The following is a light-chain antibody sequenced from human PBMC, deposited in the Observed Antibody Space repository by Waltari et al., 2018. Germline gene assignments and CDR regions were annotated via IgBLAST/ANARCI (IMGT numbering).Light chain of an antibody. CDR2: NDN. CDR1: NIGGKS. V-gene: IGLV3-21*03. CDR3: QLWDIGSDHKV. J-gene: IGLJ1*01. Sequence: SYVLTQPPSVSVAPGKTATIPCGGDNIGGKSVHWYQQKPGQAPVLVVYNDNDRPSGIPERCCGSNSGNTATLTISRVEVGDEADYYCQLWDIGSDHKVFGSGTKVIVL.